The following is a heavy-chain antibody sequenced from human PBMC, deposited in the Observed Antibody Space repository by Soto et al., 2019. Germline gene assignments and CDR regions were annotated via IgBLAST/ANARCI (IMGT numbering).Heavy chain of an antibody. J-gene: IGHJ4*02. D-gene: IGHD6-13*01. CDR2: ISYDGSNK. V-gene: IGHV3-30*18. CDR1: GFTFSSYG. CDR3: AKDPAGAAAGTFY. Sequence: PGGSLRLSCAASGFTFSSYGMHWVRQAPGKGLEWVAVISYDGSNKYYADSVKGRFTISRDNSKNTLYLQMNSLRAEDTAVYYCAKDPAGAAAGTFYWGQGTLVTVSS.